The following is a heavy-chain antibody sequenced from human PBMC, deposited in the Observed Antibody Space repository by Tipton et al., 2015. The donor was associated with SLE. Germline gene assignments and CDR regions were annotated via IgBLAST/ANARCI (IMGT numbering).Heavy chain of an antibody. V-gene: IGHV4-30-4*01. CDR1: GGSISSGDYY. J-gene: IGHJ3*02. Sequence: TLSLTCTVSGGSISSGDYYWSWIRQPPGKGLEWIGYIYYSGSTYYNPSLKSRVTISVDTSKNQFSLKLSPVTAADTAVYYCARARWYSSGSAMGDAFDIWGQGTMVTVSS. D-gene: IGHD6-19*01. CDR3: ARARWYSSGSAMGDAFDI. CDR2: IYYSGST.